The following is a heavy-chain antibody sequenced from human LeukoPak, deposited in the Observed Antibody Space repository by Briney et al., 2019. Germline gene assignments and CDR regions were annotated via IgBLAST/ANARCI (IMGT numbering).Heavy chain of an antibody. CDR1: GFTFSSYA. J-gene: IGHJ4*02. CDR3: AKAEDYYYDSSGYYYLDY. CDR2: ISGSGGST. V-gene: IGHV3-23*01. Sequence: GGSLRLSCAASGFTFSSYAMSWVRQAPGKGLEWVSAISGSGGSTYYADSVKGRFTISRDSSKNTLYLQMNSLRAEDTAVYYCAKAEDYYYDSSGYYYLDYWGQGTLVTVSS. D-gene: IGHD3-22*01.